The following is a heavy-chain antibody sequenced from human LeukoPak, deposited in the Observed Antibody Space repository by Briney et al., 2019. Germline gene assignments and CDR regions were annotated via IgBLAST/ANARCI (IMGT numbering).Heavy chain of an antibody. Sequence: PSETLSLTCTVSGGSISSSSYYWGWIRQPPGKGLEWIGSIYYSGSTYYNPSLKSRVTISVDTSKNQFSLKLSSVTAADTAVYYCARQGVFGESPRDYWGQGTLVTVSS. CDR2: IYYSGST. D-gene: IGHD3-10*02. V-gene: IGHV4-39*01. CDR1: GGSISSSSYY. J-gene: IGHJ4*02. CDR3: ARQGVFGESPRDY.